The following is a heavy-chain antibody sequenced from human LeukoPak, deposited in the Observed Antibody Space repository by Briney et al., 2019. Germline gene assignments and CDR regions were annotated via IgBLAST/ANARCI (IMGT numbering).Heavy chain of an antibody. CDR2: IIPIFGTA. CDR3: ARGAQVGAPTT. Sequence: SVKVSCKASGGTFSSYAISWVRQAPGRGLEWMGGIIPIFGTANYAQKFQGRVTITADEATSTAYMELSRLRSEDTAVYYCARGAQVGAPTTWGQGTLVTVSS. J-gene: IGHJ4*02. V-gene: IGHV1-69*13. CDR1: GGTFSSYA. D-gene: IGHD1-26*01.